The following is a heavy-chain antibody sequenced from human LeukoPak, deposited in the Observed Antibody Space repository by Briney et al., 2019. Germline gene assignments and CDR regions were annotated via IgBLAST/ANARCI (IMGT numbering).Heavy chain of an antibody. Sequence: ASVTVSCKASGYTFTSYYMHWVRQAPGQGLEWMGIINPSGGSTSYAQKFQGRVTMTRDTSTSTVYMELSSLRSEDTAVYYCARVNKYCSGGSCYDFDYWGQGTLVTVSS. D-gene: IGHD2-15*01. CDR1: GYTFTSYY. J-gene: IGHJ4*02. CDR3: ARVNKYCSGGSCYDFDY. CDR2: INPSGGST. V-gene: IGHV1-46*01.